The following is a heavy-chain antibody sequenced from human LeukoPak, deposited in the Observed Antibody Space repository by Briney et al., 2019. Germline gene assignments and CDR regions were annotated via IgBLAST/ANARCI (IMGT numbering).Heavy chain of an antibody. V-gene: IGHV1-69*13. Sequence: GASVKVSCKASGGTFSSYAISWVRQAPGQGLEWMGGIIPIFGTANYAQKFQGRVTITADESTSTAYMGLSSLRSEDTAVYYCARSRTIFGVGYYMDVWGKGTTVTVSS. CDR2: IIPIFGTA. CDR3: ARSRTIFGVGYYMDV. D-gene: IGHD3-3*01. J-gene: IGHJ6*03. CDR1: GGTFSSYA.